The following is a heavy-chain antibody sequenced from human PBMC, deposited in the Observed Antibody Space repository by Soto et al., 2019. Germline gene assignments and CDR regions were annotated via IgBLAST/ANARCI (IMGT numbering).Heavy chain of an antibody. CDR3: ATGRNWNYYFDY. V-gene: IGHV4-34*01. D-gene: IGHD1-7*01. Sequence: PSETLSLTCAVYGGSFSGYYWSWIRQPPGKGLEWIGEINHSGSTNYNPSLKSRVTISVDTSKNQFSLKLSSVTAADTAVYYCATGRNWNYYFDYWGQGTLVTVSS. J-gene: IGHJ4*02. CDR2: INHSGST. CDR1: GGSFSGYY.